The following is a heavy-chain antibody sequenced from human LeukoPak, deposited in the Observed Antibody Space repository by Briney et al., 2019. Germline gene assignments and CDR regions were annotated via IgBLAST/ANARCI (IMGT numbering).Heavy chain of an antibody. CDR2: ISYDGSNK. J-gene: IGHJ6*03. D-gene: IGHD2-2*02. V-gene: IGHV3-30-3*01. CDR3: ARDGDVVVPAAIHYYYYYMDV. Sequence: GGSLRLSCAASGFTFSSYAIHWVRQAPGKGLEWVAVISYDGSNKYYADSVKGRFTISRDNSKNTLYLQMNSLRAEDTAVYYCARDGDVVVPAAIHYYYYYMDVWGKGTTVTVSS. CDR1: GFTFSSYA.